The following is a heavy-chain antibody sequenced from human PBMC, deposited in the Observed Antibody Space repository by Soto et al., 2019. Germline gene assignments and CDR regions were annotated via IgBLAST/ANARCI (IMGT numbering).Heavy chain of an antibody. CDR3: AKQGYSYGPADY. CDR2: MNPNSGNT. CDR1: GYTFTSYD. Sequence: ASVKVSCKASGYTFTSYDINWVRQATGQGLEWMGWMNPNSGNTGYAQKFQGRVTMTRNTSISTAYMELSSLRSEDTAVYYCAKQGYSYGPADYWGQGTLVTVYS. V-gene: IGHV1-8*01. D-gene: IGHD5-18*01. J-gene: IGHJ4*02.